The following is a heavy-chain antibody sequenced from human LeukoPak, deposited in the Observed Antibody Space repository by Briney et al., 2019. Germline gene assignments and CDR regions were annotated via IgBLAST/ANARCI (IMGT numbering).Heavy chain of an antibody. D-gene: IGHD3-22*01. Sequence: GGSLRLSCAASGFTFSSYWMSWVRQAPGKGLEWVANIKQDGSEKYYVDSVKGRFTISRDNAKNSLYLQMNSLRAEDSAVYYCAKGGLFYDTSLGWFDPWGPGTRVTVSS. V-gene: IGHV3-7*03. J-gene: IGHJ5*02. CDR1: GFTFSSYW. CDR2: IKQDGSEK. CDR3: AKGGLFYDTSLGWFDP.